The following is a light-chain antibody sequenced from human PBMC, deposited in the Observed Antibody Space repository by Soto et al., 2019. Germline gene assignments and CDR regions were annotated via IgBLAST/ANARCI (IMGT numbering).Light chain of an antibody. CDR2: EVT. Sequence: QSALTHPPSTSGSAGQSGTISCNGTSSDVGGYNYVSWYQQHPGKAPKLMIFEVTKRPSGVPDRFSGSKSGNTASLTVSGLQPEDEADYYCSSYAGSNHYVFGTGTKVTLL. V-gene: IGLV2-8*01. CDR1: SSDVGGYNY. J-gene: IGLJ1*01. CDR3: SSYAGSNHYV.